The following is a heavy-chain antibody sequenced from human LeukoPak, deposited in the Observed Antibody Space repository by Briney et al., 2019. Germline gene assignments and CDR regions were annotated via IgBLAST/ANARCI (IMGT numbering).Heavy chain of an antibody. CDR3: AREPNLNLLFHWFDP. V-gene: IGHV3-7*01. J-gene: IGHJ5*02. D-gene: IGHD1-1*01. CDR2: IKQDGSEK. Sequence: GGSLRLSCAASGFTFSSYWMSWVRQAPGKGLEWVANIKQDGSEKYYVDSVKGRFTISRDNAKNSLYLQMSSLRAEDTAVYYCAREPNLNLLFHWFDPWGQGTLVTVSS. CDR1: GFTFSSYW.